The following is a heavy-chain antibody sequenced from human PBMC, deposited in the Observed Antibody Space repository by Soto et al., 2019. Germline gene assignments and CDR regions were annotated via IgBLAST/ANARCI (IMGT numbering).Heavy chain of an antibody. J-gene: IGHJ4*02. D-gene: IGHD3-9*01. CDR2: MNPNSGNT. Sequence: SSVKVSCKASGYTFTSYDINWVRQATGQGLEWMGWMNPNSGNTGYAQKFQGRVTMTRNTSISTAYMELSSLRSEDTAVYYCARGRRYYDILTGYIDLSLIGYWGQGTLVTVSS. V-gene: IGHV1-8*01. CDR1: GYTFTSYD. CDR3: ARGRRYYDILTGYIDLSLIGY.